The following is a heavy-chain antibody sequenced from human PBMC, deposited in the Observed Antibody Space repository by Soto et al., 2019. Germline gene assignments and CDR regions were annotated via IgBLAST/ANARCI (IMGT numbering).Heavy chain of an antibody. Sequence: VQVVQSGAEVKSPGSSVKISCKPSGGSLSNYALSWVRQAPGHGLAWMGGIIPVSGTTKYAQKLEGRLRMTADESATTANMELSGLRYEDAAIYYCSRGGRLYSLSSAGATFDYWGQGTLVTVSS. J-gene: IGHJ4*02. V-gene: IGHV1-69*12. D-gene: IGHD2-8*01. CDR3: SRGGRLYSLSSAGATFDY. CDR2: IIPVSGTT. CDR1: GGSLSNYA.